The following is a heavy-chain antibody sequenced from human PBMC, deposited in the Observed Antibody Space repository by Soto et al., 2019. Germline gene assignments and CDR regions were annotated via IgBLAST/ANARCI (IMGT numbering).Heavy chain of an antibody. CDR1: GFSLSTSGVG. CDR2: IYWDDDK. CDR3: AHLIHSSGYYLQYYFDY. V-gene: IGHV2-5*02. D-gene: IGHD3-22*01. Sequence: QITLKESGPTLVKPTQTLTLTCTFSGFSLSTSGVGVGWIRQPPGKALEWLALIYWDDDKRYSPSLESRLTITKDTSKNQVVLTMTNMDPVDTATYYCAHLIHSSGYYLQYYFDYWGQGTLVTVSS. J-gene: IGHJ4*02.